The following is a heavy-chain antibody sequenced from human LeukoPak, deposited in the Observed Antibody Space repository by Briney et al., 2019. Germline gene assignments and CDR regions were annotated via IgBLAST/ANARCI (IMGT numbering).Heavy chain of an antibody. D-gene: IGHD2-2*01. J-gene: IGHJ4*02. V-gene: IGHV1-2*02. CDR1: GYTFTSHS. CDR2: INPHSGGT. Sequence: VASVKVSCKASGYTFTSHSINWLRQAPGQGLEWMGWINPHSGGTNYAQKFQGGVTMTRDTSITTAYMELSSLRSDDTAVYYCARDVGEYCSSTNCYASHYWGQGTLVTVSS. CDR3: ARDVGEYCSSTNCYASHY.